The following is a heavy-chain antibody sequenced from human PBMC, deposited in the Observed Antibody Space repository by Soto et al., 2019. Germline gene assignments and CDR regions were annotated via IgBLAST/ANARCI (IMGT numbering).Heavy chain of an antibody. CDR2: IYHSGST. D-gene: IGHD5-18*01. CDR3: ARVGYSYGYYFDY. J-gene: IGHJ4*02. CDR1: GGSISSGGYS. V-gene: IGHV4-30-2*01. Sequence: LSLTCAVSGGSISSGGYSWSWIRQPPGKGLEWIGYIYHSGSTYYNPSLKSRVTISVDRSKNQFSLKLSSLTAADTAVYYCARVGYSYGYYFDYWGQGTLVTVSS.